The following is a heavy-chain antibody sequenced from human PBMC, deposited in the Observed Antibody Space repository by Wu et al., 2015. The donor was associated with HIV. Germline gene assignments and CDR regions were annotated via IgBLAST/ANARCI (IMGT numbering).Heavy chain of an antibody. J-gene: IGHJ6*02. CDR2: INPNSGGT. CDR3: AAYYDILTGYYGRLGFYYNMDV. V-gene: IGHV1-2*02. Sequence: QVQLVQSGAEVKKPGASVKVSCKASGYTFTDYYMHWVRQAPGQGLEWMGWINPNSGGTNYAQKFQGRVTMTRDTSINTAYMELSRLRSDDTAVYYCAAYYDILTGYYGRLGFYYNMDVWGQGTTVTVSS. CDR1: GYTFTDYY. D-gene: IGHD3-9*01.